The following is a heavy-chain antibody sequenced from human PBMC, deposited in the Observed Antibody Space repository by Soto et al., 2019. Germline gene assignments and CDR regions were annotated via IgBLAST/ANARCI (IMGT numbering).Heavy chain of an antibody. CDR2: ISWDSGSI. CDR3: AKLDPYGDYAYSNWFDP. J-gene: IGHJ5*02. Sequence: EVQLVESGGGLVQPGRSLRLSCAASGFTFDDYAMHWVRQAPGKGLEWVSGISWDSGSIGYADSVKGRFTISRENAKNSLDLQMNSLRAEDTALYYCAKLDPYGDYAYSNWFDPWGQGTLVTVSS. V-gene: IGHV3-9*01. D-gene: IGHD4-17*01. CDR1: GFTFDDYA.